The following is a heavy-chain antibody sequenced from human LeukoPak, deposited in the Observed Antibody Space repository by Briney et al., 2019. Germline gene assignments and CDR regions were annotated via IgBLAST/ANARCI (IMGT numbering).Heavy chain of an antibody. D-gene: IGHD6-13*01. CDR3: AKSGIAAAGQRGYFDY. J-gene: IGHJ4*02. CDR1: GFTFSSYA. Sequence: GGSLRLPCAASGFTFSSYAMHWVRQAPGKGLEWVAVISNDGSNKYYADSVKGRFAISRDNSKNTVYLQMNSLRGEDTAVYYCAKSGIAAAGQRGYFDYWGQGTLVTVSS. V-gene: IGHV3-30*09. CDR2: ISNDGSNK.